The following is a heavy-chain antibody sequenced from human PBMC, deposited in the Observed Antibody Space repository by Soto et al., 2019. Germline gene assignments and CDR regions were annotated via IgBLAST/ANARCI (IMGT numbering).Heavy chain of an antibody. CDR3: VRLVAIPGYPDN. J-gene: IGHJ4*02. V-gene: IGHV1-69*14. CDR1: GGTFSSYA. CDR2: IVPIVDTS. Sequence: QVQLVQSGAEVRQPASSVKVSCKTSGGTFSSYAISWVRQAPGQGLEWMGGIVPIVDTSTYAQKFQGRVTXXAXKSTSTAYMELSSLRSDDTAISYCVRLVAIPGYPDNWCQGTLGTVSS. D-gene: IGHD5-12*01.